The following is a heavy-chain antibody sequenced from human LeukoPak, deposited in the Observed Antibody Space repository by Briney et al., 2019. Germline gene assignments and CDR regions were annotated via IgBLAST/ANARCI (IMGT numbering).Heavy chain of an antibody. V-gene: IGHV1-2*02. CDR3: ARDPAYEAVAKPKGDY. CDR2: INPNSGGT. Sequence: ASVKVSCKASGYTFTSYGISWVRQAPGQGLEWMGWINPNSGGTNYAQKFQGRVTMTRDTSISTAYMELSRLRSDDTAVYYCARDPAYEAVAKPKGDYRGQGTLVTVSS. CDR1: GYTFTSYG. D-gene: IGHD6-19*01. J-gene: IGHJ4*02.